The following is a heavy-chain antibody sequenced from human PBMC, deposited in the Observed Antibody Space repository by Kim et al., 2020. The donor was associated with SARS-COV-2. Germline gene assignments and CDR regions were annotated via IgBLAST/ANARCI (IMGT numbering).Heavy chain of an antibody. Sequence: GGSLRLSCAASGFTFSSYAMHWVRQAPGKGLEYVSAISSNGGSTYYANSVKGRFTISRDNSKNTLYLQMGSLRAEDMAVYYCARSDSSSADVDYWGQGTL. CDR1: GFTFSSYA. J-gene: IGHJ4*02. V-gene: IGHV3-64*01. D-gene: IGHD6-6*01. CDR2: ISSNGGST. CDR3: ARSDSSSADVDY.